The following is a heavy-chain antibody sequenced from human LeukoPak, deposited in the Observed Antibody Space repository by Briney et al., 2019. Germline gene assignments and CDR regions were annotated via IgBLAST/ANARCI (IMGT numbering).Heavy chain of an antibody. D-gene: IGHD1-7*01. CDR3: ARDQEGRGITGTTRY. J-gene: IGHJ4*02. CDR2: INPNSGGT. Sequence: VASVKVSCKASGGTFSSYAISWVRQAPGQGLEWMGWINPNSGGTNYAQKFQGRVTMTRDTSISTAYMELSRLRSDDTAVYYCARDQEGRGITGTTRYWGQGTLVTVSS. CDR1: GGTFSSYA. V-gene: IGHV1-2*02.